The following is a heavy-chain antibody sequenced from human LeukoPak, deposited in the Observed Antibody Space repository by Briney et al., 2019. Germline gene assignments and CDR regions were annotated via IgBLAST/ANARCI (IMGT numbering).Heavy chain of an antibody. CDR3: ARVYYYDSSGYLYAFDI. Sequence: SETLSLTCTVSGGSLSSYYWSWIRQPAGKGLEWIGRIYTSGSTNYNPSLKSRVTISVDTSKNQFSLKLSSVTAADTAVYYCARVYYYDSSGYLYAFDIWGQGTMVTVSS. V-gene: IGHV4-4*07. CDR1: GGSLSSYY. CDR2: IYTSGST. D-gene: IGHD3-22*01. J-gene: IGHJ3*02.